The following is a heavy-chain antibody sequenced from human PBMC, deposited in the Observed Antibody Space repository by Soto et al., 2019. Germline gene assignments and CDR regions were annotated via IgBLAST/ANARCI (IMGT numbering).Heavy chain of an antibody. J-gene: IGHJ5*02. CDR2: IKDGGYT. V-gene: IGHV4-34*01. D-gene: IGHD5-12*01. CDR1: GGSLSGYY. Sequence: QVQLQQWGAGLLKPSETLSLNCAVNGGSLSGYYWSWIRQPPGKGLEWIGEIKDGGYTNYSPSLTSRATISYDRSNNQFSLRLNSVTAADTGVYYCARGREGVVATPWDQGALVTVSS. CDR3: ARGREGVVATP.